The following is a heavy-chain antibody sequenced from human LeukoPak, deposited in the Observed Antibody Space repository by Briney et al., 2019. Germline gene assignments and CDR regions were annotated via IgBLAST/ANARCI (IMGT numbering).Heavy chain of an antibody. D-gene: IGHD4-11*01. V-gene: IGHV3-23*01. Sequence: GGSLRLSCAASGFTFSSYAMSWVRQAPGKGLEWVSAISGSGGNTYYADSVKGRFTISRDNSKNTLYLQMNSLRAEDTAVYSCARDWDSNYPNSPSLDYWGQGTLVTVSS. CDR1: GFTFSSYA. CDR3: ARDWDSNYPNSPSLDY. CDR2: ISGSGGNT. J-gene: IGHJ4*02.